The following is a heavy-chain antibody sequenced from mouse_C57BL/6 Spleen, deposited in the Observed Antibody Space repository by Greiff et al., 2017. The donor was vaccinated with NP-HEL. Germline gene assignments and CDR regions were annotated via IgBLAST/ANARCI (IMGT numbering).Heavy chain of an antibody. D-gene: IGHD2-1*01. CDR3: ASYYGNYGDYAMDY. V-gene: IGHV2-2*01. CDR1: GFSLTSYG. CDR2: IWSGGST. J-gene: IGHJ4*01. Sequence: QVQLKESGPGLVQPSQSLSITCTVSGFSLTSYGVHWVRQSPGKGLEWLGVIWSGGSTDYNAAFISRLSISKDNSKSQVFFKMNSLQADDTARYYCASYYGNYGDYAMDYWGQGTSVTVSS.